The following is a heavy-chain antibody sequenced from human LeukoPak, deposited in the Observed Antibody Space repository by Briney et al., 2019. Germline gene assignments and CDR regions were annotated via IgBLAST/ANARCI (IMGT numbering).Heavy chain of an antibody. J-gene: IGHJ4*02. CDR2: INQDGSKK. CDR1: GFTVSSNY. Sequence: QAGGSLRLSCAASGFTVSSNYMSWVRQAPGKGLEWVANINQDGSKKFYVDSVKGRFTISRDNAKNALYLQMNSLRAEDTGVYFCARGQTLTFWGQGTLVTASS. CDR3: ARGQTLTF. V-gene: IGHV3-7*01.